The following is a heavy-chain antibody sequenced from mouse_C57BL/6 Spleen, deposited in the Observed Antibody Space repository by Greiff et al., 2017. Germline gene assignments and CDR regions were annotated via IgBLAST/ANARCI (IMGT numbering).Heavy chain of an antibody. CDR1: GYAFSSYW. CDR2: IYPGDGDT. CDR3: ARGGTYYSNYWYFEV. V-gene: IGHV1-80*01. Sequence: VQLQQSGAELVKPGASVKISCKASGYAFSSYWMNWVKQRPGKGLEWIGQIYPGDGDTNYNGKFKGKATLTADKSSSTAYMQLSSLTSEDSAVYFCARGGTYYSNYWYFEVWGTGTTVTVSS. J-gene: IGHJ1*03. D-gene: IGHD2-5*01.